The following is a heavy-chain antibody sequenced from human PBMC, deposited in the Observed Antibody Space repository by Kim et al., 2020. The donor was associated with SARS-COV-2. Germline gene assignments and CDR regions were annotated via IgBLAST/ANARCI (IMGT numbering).Heavy chain of an antibody. CDR2: IRSKANSYAT. CDR1: GFTFSGSA. Sequence: GGSLRLSCAASGFTFSGSAMHWVRQASGKGLEWVGRIRSKANSYATAYAAPVKGRFTISRDDSKNTAYLQMNSLKTEDTAVYSCTSTIDDGGYYYGIAVRGQGTTVTVYS. J-gene: IGHJ6*02. D-gene: IGHD1-1*01. V-gene: IGHV3-73*01. CDR3: TSTIDDGGYYYGIAV.